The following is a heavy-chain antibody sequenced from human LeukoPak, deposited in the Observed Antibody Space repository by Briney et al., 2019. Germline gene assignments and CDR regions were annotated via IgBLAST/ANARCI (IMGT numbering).Heavy chain of an antibody. CDR2: FDPEDRET. CDR1: GYTLTELS. J-gene: IGHJ4*02. D-gene: IGHD2-15*01. Sequence: ASVKVSCKVSGYTLTELSMHWVRQAPGKGLEWMGGFDPEDRETIYAQKFQGRVTMTEDTSTDTAYMELSSLRSEDTAVYYCATAPPTRGYCSGGSCSRDGYYFDYWGQGTLVTVSS. CDR3: ATAPPTRGYCSGGSCSRDGYYFDY. V-gene: IGHV1-24*01.